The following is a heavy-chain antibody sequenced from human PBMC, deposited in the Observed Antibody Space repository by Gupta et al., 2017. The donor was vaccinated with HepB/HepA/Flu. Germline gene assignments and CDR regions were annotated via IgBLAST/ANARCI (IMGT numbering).Heavy chain of an antibody. D-gene: IGHD2-2*01. J-gene: IGHJ6*03. Sequence: QVQLQQWGAGLLKPSETLSLTCAVYGGSFSGYYWSWIRQPPGKGLEWIGEINHSGSTNYNPSLKSRVTISVDTSKNQFSLKLSSVTAADTAVYYCAREYQLQPTDYYYYYMDVWGKGTTVTVSS. CDR1: GGSFSGYY. CDR3: AREYQLQPTDYYYYYMDV. CDR2: INHSGST. V-gene: IGHV4-34*01.